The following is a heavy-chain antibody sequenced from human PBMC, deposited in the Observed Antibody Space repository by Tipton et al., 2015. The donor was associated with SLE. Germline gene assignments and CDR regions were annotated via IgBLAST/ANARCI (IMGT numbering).Heavy chain of an antibody. Sequence: LRLSCAVYGGSFSGYYWSWIRQPPGKGLEWIGEINHSGSTNYNPSLKSRVTISVDTSKNQFSLKLSSVTAADTAVYYCARHLDGGNSSYFDYWGQGTPVTVSS. CDR3: ARHLDGGNSSYFDY. CDR1: GGSFSGYY. J-gene: IGHJ4*02. D-gene: IGHD4-23*01. CDR2: INHSGST. V-gene: IGHV4-34*01.